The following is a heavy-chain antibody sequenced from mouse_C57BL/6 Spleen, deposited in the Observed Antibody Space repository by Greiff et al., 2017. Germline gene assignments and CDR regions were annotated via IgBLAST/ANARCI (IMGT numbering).Heavy chain of an antibody. CDR1: GFNFKAYS. V-gene: IGHV14-2*01. D-gene: IGHD6-1*01. J-gene: IGHJ1*03. CDR3: ARSTYYCSGAYFDV. Sequence: EVQRVESGAELVKPGASVKLSCTASGFNFKAYSMHWVKQRPEQGLEWIGRIDPEDGETKYAPKFQGKATITEDTSSTTAYLQHSKLTSEDTDVYDGARSTYYCSGAYFDVWGTGTTVTVSS. CDR2: IDPEDGET.